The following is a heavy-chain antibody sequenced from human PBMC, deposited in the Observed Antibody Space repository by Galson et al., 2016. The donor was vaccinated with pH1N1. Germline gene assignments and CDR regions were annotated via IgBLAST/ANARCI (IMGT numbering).Heavy chain of an antibody. V-gene: IGHV4-30-4*01. CDR1: GGSISSADYC. J-gene: IGHJ2*01. CDR3: ARVRSYGYWYFDL. CDR2: ISYSGGT. Sequence: TLSLTCTVSGGSISSADYCWNWIRQPPGRGLEWIGYISYSGGTYYNPSLKSRIIISVDKSQNQFSLNLNSVTAADAAVYYCARVRSYGYWYFDLWGRGTLLTVSS. D-gene: IGHD4-17*01.